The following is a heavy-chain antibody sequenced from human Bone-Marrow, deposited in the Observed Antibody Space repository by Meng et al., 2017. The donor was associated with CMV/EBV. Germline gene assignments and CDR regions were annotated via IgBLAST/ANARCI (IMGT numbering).Heavy chain of an antibody. CDR1: GGSISRSSYY. CDR3: ARGGSSWYYFDY. Sequence: SETLSLTCTVSGGSISRSSYYWGWIRQPPGKGLEWIGSIYYSGSTYYNPSLKSRVTVAVDTSKNQFSLKLSSVTAADTAVYYCARGGSSWYYFDYWGQGTLVTVSS. V-gene: IGHV4-39*07. CDR2: IYYSGST. J-gene: IGHJ4*02. D-gene: IGHD6-13*01.